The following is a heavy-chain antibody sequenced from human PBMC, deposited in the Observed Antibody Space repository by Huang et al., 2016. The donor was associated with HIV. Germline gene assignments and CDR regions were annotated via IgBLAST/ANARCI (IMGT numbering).Heavy chain of an antibody. CDR3: ARRYNSRRDY. CDR2: INHSGNT. CDR1: GGSFSGYS. J-gene: IGHJ4*02. V-gene: IGHV4-34*02. D-gene: IGHD3-22*01. Sequence: QVQLEQWGAGLLKASETLSLTCAVYGGSFSGYSWNWLRQAPGKGLEVVGEINHSGNTNYNPSLKSRVNMSVDTSKSQFSLYLTSLSAADTGTYFCARRYNSRRDYWGRGTLVTVHS.